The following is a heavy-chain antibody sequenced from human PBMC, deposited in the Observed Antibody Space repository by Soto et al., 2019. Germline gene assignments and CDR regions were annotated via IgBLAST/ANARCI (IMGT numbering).Heavy chain of an antibody. J-gene: IGHJ6*02. CDR3: AKMSSAPGKPSVHRWPMGYYYYGMDV. D-gene: IGHD2-15*01. CDR2: ISGSGGST. V-gene: IGHV3-23*01. Sequence: HPGGSLRLSCAASGFTFSSYAMSWVRQAPGKWLEWVSAISGSGGSTYYADSVKGRFTISRDNSKNTLYLQMNSLRAEDTAVYYCAKMSSAPGKPSVHRWPMGYYYYGMDVWCQGXTVTVSS. CDR1: GFTFSSYA.